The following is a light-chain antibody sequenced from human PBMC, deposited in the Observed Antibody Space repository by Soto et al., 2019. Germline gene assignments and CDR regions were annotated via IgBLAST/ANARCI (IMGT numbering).Light chain of an antibody. Sequence: EIVLTQSAGTVSLSPGERATLSCRASQSVSSSYLAWYQQKPGQAPRLLIYDASSRATGIPDRFSGSGSGTDFTLTISRLEPEDFAVYYCQQYGSSPWTFGQGTKVDIK. V-gene: IGKV3-20*01. CDR1: QSVSSSY. CDR3: QQYGSSPWT. CDR2: DAS. J-gene: IGKJ1*01.